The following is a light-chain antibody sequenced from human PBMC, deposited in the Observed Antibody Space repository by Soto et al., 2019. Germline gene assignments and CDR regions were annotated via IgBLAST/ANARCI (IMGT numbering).Light chain of an antibody. J-gene: IGKJ2*01. Sequence: DIQVTQSPPTLSASVGDRVTITCRASQTISTWMAWYQQKPGKAPKLLVYDASTLQSGVASRFSGSGSGTEFTLIISGLQPDDSATYYCQQLNDRRFSFGQGTKLDIK. CDR3: QQLNDRRFS. CDR2: DAS. CDR1: QTISTW. V-gene: IGKV1-5*01.